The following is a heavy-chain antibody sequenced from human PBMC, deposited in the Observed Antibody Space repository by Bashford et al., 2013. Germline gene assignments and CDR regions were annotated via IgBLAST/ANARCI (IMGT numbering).Heavy chain of an antibody. J-gene: IGHJ6*02. CDR2: LGGDGSGT. CDR3: ARDPQDYSYYGMDV. V-gene: IGHV3-23*01. Sequence: VRQAPGKGLEWVSALGGDGSGTKYADSVQGRFTISRDNSKNTLYLEMNSLRAEDTAVYYCARDPQDYSYYGMDVWGQGPRSPSP.